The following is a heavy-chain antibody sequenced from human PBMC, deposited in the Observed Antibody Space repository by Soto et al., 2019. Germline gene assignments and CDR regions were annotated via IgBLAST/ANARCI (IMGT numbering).Heavy chain of an antibody. V-gene: IGHV4-30-4*01. CDR3: ARDLWVEPELYYYGMDV. CDR1: GDSISSADYY. Sequence: QVQLQESGPGLVRPSQTLSLTCTVSGDSISSADYYWSWIRQTPGQGLEWIGHIFYSGTTYYNPSLKSRLTISVDTSKNHFSLRLTSVTAADTAVYFCARDLWVEPELYYYGMDVWGQVTTVTVSS. D-gene: IGHD1-1*01. J-gene: IGHJ6*02. CDR2: IFYSGTT.